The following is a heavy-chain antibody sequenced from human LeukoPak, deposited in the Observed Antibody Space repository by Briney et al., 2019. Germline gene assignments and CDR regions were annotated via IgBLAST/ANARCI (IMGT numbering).Heavy chain of an antibody. CDR2: IYYSGST. J-gene: IGHJ4*02. CDR1: GGSISSYY. V-gene: IGHV4-59*01. D-gene: IGHD5-18*01. CDR3: ARGAAGYSYG. Sequence: SETLSLTCTVSGGSISSYYWSWIRQPPGKGLEWIGHIYYSGSTNYNPSLKSRVTISIDTSKNQLSLRLSSVTAADTAVYYCARGAAGYSYGWGQGTLVTVSS.